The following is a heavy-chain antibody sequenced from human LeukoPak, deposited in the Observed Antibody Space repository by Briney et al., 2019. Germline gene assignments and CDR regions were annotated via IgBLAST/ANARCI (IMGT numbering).Heavy chain of an antibody. Sequence: SETLSLTCTVSGGSISNYYWSWIRQPPGKGLEWIGYFYNSGSTNYNPSLKGRVTISVDTSKNQFSLKLSSVTAADTAVYYCARRLTVEDWYFDLWGRGTLVTVSS. CDR1: GGSISNYY. CDR3: ARRLTVEDWYFDL. CDR2: FYNSGST. J-gene: IGHJ2*01. D-gene: IGHD3-22*01. V-gene: IGHV4-59*08.